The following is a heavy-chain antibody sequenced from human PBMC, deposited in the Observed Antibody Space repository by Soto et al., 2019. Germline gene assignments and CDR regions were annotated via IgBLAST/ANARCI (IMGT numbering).Heavy chain of an antibody. V-gene: IGHV4-59*08. CDR2: IYYTGNT. CDR1: GGSISGYY. Sequence: VQLQESGPGLVKPSETLSLTCTVSGGSISGYYWSWIRQPPGKGLEWIGYIYYTGNTIYSPSLKFRVTDSVGTAKIQVSLRLSSVTAADAAGYYCARHPTIARFENGLDVWGQGTMITVSS. J-gene: IGHJ6*02. CDR3: ARHPTIARFENGLDV. D-gene: IGHD1-1*01.